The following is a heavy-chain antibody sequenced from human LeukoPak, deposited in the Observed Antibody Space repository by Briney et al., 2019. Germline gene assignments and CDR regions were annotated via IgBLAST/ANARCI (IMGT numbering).Heavy chain of an antibody. Sequence: SETLSLTCTVSGCSISSYYWSWIRQPPGRGLEGIGYIYYSGRTNYNPSLKSRVTISVDTSKNQFSLKLSSVTAADTAVYYCARVGGQRGYSGMGRYYYYMDVWGKGTTVTVSS. J-gene: IGHJ6*03. CDR2: IYYSGRT. CDR3: ARVGGQRGYSGMGRYYYYMDV. V-gene: IGHV4-59*01. D-gene: IGHD5-12*01. CDR1: GCSISSYY.